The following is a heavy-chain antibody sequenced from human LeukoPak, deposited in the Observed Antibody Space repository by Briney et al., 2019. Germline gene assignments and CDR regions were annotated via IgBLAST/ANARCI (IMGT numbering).Heavy chain of an antibody. CDR3: ARPYYDSSGYYSPFDY. J-gene: IGHJ4*02. Sequence: PGGSLRLSCAASGFTFTNHAMNWVRQAPGKGLEWVSIISGGVFSGSATVTYYADSVKGRFTISRDNSKNTLYLQMNSLRAEDTAVYYCARPYYDSSGYYSPFDYWGQGTLVTVSS. CDR1: GFTFTNHA. V-gene: IGHV3-23*01. CDR2: ISGGVFSGSATVT. D-gene: IGHD3-22*01.